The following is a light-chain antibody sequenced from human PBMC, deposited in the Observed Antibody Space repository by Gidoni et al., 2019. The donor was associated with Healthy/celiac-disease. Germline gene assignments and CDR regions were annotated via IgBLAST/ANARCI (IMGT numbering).Light chain of an antibody. CDR3: QQRSNWPLT. J-gene: IGKJ4*01. Sequence: ATLSCRASQSVSSYLAWYQQKPGQAPRLLIYDASNRATGVPARFSGSGSGTDVTLTISRLEPEDFAVYYCQQRSNWPLTFGGGTKVEIK. V-gene: IGKV3-11*01. CDR1: QSVSSY. CDR2: DAS.